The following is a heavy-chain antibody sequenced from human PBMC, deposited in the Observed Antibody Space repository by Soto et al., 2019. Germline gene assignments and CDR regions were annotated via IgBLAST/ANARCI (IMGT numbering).Heavy chain of an antibody. Sequence: QVQLLESGGGVVQPGRSLRLSCAASGFPFSSYALHWVRQAPGRGLEWVAAISNDGGNKSYADSVKGRFSISRDTSKKTLYLQMNSLRAADTAVYYCARVWGAYPNFDCWGQGTLVTVSS. V-gene: IGHV3-30-3*01. D-gene: IGHD3-16*01. J-gene: IGHJ4*02. CDR1: GFPFSSYA. CDR2: ISNDGGNK. CDR3: ARVWGAYPNFDC.